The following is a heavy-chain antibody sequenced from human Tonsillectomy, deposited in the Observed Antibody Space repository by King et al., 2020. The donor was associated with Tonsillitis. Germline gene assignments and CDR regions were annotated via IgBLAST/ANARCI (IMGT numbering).Heavy chain of an antibody. Sequence: VQLVESGGGLVQPGRSLRLSCAASGFTLDDYGMHWVRQTPGKGLEGVSGISWNSGSIGFADSVKGRLTISRDNAKNSLYLQMNSLRAEDTALYYCAKDMTFGGVIVMPDYWGQGTLVTVSS. CDR3: AKDMTFGGVIVMPDY. J-gene: IGHJ4*02. D-gene: IGHD3-16*02. V-gene: IGHV3-9*01. CDR2: ISWNSGSI. CDR1: GFTLDDYG.